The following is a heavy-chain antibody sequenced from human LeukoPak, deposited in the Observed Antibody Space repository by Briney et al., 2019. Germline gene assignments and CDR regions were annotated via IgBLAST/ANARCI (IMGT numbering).Heavy chain of an antibody. CDR3: AKVGVRGVIMGYFDY. Sequence: GGSLRLSCVAHGFTFSDSWMHWVRQAPGKGLEWVAVIWYDGSNKYYADSVKGRFTISRDNSKNTLYLQMNSLRAEDTAVYYCAKVGVRGVIMGYFDYWGQGTLVTVSS. CDR2: IWYDGSNK. J-gene: IGHJ4*02. CDR1: GFTFSDSW. D-gene: IGHD3-10*01. V-gene: IGHV3-33*06.